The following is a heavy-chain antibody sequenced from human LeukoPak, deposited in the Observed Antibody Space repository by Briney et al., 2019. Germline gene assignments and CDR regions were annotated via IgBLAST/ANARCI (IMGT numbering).Heavy chain of an antibody. CDR3: TTDAHDFWSGYYSPSYYFDY. D-gene: IGHD3-3*01. Sequence: GGSLRLSCAASGFTFSNALMSWVRQAPGQGLEWVGRIKSKTDGGTTDYAAPVKGRFTISRDDSKNTLYLQMNSLKTEDTAVYYCTTDAHDFWSGYYSPSYYFDYWGQGTLVTVSS. V-gene: IGHV3-15*01. CDR1: GFTFSNAL. J-gene: IGHJ4*02. CDR2: IKSKTDGGTT.